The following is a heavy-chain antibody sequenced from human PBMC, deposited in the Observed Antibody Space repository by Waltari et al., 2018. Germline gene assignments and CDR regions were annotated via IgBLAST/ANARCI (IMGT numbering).Heavy chain of an antibody. D-gene: IGHD1-1*01. J-gene: IGHJ4*02. CDR2: SSADGSSR. CDR3: VKERGLQRFFDS. Sequence: EVQLVESGGGLVQPGGSLRLSCSASTFTFTDSAMHWVRQAAGKGIEYVSSSSADGSSRYYADSGKGRFTIYRDNSKDTLYLHMSSLRREDTAVYYCVKERGLQRFFDSWGQGTLVTVSS. V-gene: IGHV3-64D*06. CDR1: TFTFTDSA.